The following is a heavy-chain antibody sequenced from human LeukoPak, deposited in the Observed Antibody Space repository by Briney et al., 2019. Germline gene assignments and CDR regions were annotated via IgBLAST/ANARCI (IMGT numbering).Heavy chain of an antibody. V-gene: IGHV3-30-3*01. J-gene: IGHJ4*02. CDR3: ARGPSVAAPGDSFDY. CDR2: ISYDGSNE. Sequence: GRSLRLSSAASGFTFSNYAMHWVRQAPGKGLEWVADISYDGSNEYYVDSVKCLFTISKVNSKNTLYLQMNRLRGEDTAQYHCARGPSVAAPGDSFDYWGQGTLVTVSS. CDR1: GFTFSNYA. D-gene: IGHD6-13*01.